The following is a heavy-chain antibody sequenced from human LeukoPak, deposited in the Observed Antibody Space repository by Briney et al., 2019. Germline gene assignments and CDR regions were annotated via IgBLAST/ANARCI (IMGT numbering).Heavy chain of an antibody. CDR1: GFTFSRYW. Sequence: PGGSLRLSCAASGFTFSRYWMSWVRQAPGKGLEWVANIKQDGSEKYYVDSVKGRFTISRDNAKNSLYLQMNSLRAEDTAVYYCVRSGGFENYGMDVWGQGTTVTVSS. D-gene: IGHD1-26*01. V-gene: IGHV3-7*01. J-gene: IGHJ6*02. CDR2: IKQDGSEK. CDR3: VRSGGFENYGMDV.